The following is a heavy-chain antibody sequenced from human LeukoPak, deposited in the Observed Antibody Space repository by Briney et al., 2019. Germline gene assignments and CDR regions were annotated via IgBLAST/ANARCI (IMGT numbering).Heavy chain of an antibody. V-gene: IGHV3-30*18. CDR1: GFTFSSYG. Sequence: QPGRSLRLSCAASGFTFSSYGMHWVRQAPGKGLEWVAVISYDGSNEYYADSVKGRFTISRDNSKNTLYLQMNSLRAEDTCVYYCAKGSDYPDNWGQGTLVTVSS. CDR3: AKGSDYPDN. J-gene: IGHJ4*02. CDR2: ISYDGSNE.